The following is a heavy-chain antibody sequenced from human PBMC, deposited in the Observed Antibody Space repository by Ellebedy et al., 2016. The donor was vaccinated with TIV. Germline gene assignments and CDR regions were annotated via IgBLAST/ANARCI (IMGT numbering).Heavy chain of an antibody. D-gene: IGHD2-15*01. CDR3: ASLTRDATGNKDY. CDR2: INPNSGGT. J-gene: IGHJ4*02. V-gene: IGHV1-2*02. CDR1: GYTFTTHG. Sequence: AASVKVSCKASGYTFTTHGISWLRQAPGQGLEWMAWINPNSGGTNYAQKFQGRVTMTRDTSISTAYMELSRLRSDDTAMYYCASLTRDATGNKDYWGQGTLVTVSS.